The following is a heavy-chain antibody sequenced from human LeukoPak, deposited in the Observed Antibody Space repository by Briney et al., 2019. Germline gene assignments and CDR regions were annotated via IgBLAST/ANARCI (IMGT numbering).Heavy chain of an antibody. D-gene: IGHD3-16*02. CDR3: ARGLRPYDYVWGSYRPLYFDY. V-gene: IGHV4-34*01. CDR1: GGSFSGYY. J-gene: IGHJ4*02. CDR2: INHSGST. Sequence: PSETLSLTCAVYGGSFSGYYWSWIRQPPGKGLEWSVEINHSGSTNYNPSLKSRVTISVDTSKNQFSLKLSSVTAADTAVYYCARGLRPYDYVWGSYRPLYFDYWGQGTLVTVSS.